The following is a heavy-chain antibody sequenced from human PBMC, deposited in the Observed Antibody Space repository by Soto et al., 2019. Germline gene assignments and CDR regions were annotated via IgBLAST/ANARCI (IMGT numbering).Heavy chain of an antibody. D-gene: IGHD6-19*01. V-gene: IGHV3-33*01. J-gene: IGHJ6*02. CDR1: GFTFSTYG. Sequence: QVQLAESGGGVVQPGRSLRLSCSASGFTFSTYGMHWVRQAPGKGLEWVAVIWYDGTNEKYADSVKGRFTISRDNSKSTLYLQMNSLRDEDTAVYYCTRAGLVAGKNYYYYGMDVWGQGTTVTVSS. CDR3: TRAGLVAGKNYYYYGMDV. CDR2: IWYDGTNE.